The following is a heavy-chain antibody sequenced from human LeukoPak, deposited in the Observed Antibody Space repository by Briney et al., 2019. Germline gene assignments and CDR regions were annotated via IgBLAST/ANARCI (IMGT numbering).Heavy chain of an antibody. D-gene: IGHD4-17*01. CDR1: GGSINSYY. CDR3: ARATSDYGDYVYYFDY. J-gene: IGHJ4*02. CDR2: IYYTGST. V-gene: IGHV4-59*01. Sequence: SETLSLTCTVSGGSINSYYWSWIRQPPGKGLEWIGYIYYTGSTNYSPSLKSRVTISVDTSKNQFSLRLSSVTAADTAVYYCARATSDYGDYVYYFDYWGQGTLVTVSS.